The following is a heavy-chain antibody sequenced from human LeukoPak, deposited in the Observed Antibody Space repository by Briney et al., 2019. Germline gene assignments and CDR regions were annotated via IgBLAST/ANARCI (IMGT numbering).Heavy chain of an antibody. CDR2: IGGSGGST. D-gene: IGHD6-13*01. Sequence: GGSLRLSCAASGSTFSSYAMSWVRQAPGKGLEWVSAIGGSGGSTYYADSVKGRFTISRDNSKNTLYLQMNSLRAEDTAVYYCAKDNSWYPLYYFDYWGQGTLVTVSS. CDR1: GSTFSSYA. CDR3: AKDNSWYPLYYFDY. J-gene: IGHJ4*02. V-gene: IGHV3-23*01.